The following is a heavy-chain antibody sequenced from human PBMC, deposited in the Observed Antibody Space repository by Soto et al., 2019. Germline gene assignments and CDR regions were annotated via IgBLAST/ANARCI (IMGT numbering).Heavy chain of an antibody. Sequence: PSETLSLTCAVYGGSFSGYYWSWIRQPPGKGLEWIGEINHSGSTNYNPSLKSRVTISVDTSKNQFSLKLNSVTAADTAMYYCARQVVTVTTPRKNWFDPWGQGTLVTVSS. J-gene: IGHJ5*02. CDR3: ARQVVTVTTPRKNWFDP. CDR1: GGSFSGYY. CDR2: INHSGST. D-gene: IGHD4-17*01. V-gene: IGHV4-34*01.